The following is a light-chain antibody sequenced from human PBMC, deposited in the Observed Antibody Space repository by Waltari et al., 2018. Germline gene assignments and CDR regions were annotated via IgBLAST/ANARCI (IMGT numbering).Light chain of an antibody. V-gene: IGLV1-47*01. J-gene: IGLJ1*01. CDR1: NSNIGRNS. CDR2: RDD. Sequence: QSVLTQPPSASGTPGQTVTISCSGTNSNIGRNSVFWYQQLPGTAPKLLSYRDDPRPSAVPHRFSASETGTSTSLGFRWRRPEDEADYSCAAWDDGLSVTYVCGSGNKVTV. CDR3: AAWDDGLSVTYV.